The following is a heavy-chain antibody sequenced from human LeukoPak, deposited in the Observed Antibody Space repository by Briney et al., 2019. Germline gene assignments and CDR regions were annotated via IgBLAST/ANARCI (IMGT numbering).Heavy chain of an antibody. D-gene: IGHD5-24*01. CDR2: ISWNSGSI. J-gene: IGHJ4*02. CDR3: AKGGDGYGLD. CDR1: GFTFDDYA. V-gene: IGHV3-9*01. Sequence: PGRSLRLSSAASGFTFDDYAMHWVRQAPGKGLEWVSGISWNSGSIGYADSVKGRFTISRDNAKNSLYLQMNSLRAEDTALYYCAKGGDGYGLDWGQGTLVTVSS.